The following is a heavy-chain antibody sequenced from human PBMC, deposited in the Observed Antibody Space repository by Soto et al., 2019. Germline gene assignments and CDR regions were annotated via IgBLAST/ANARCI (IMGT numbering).Heavy chain of an antibody. Sequence: GGSLRLSCAASGFTVSSNYMSWVRQAPGKGLEWVSVIYSGGSTYYADSVKGRFTISRDNSKNTLYLQMNSLRAEDTAVYYCARENRRGGNNYFDYWGQGTLVTVSS. CDR2: IYSGGST. D-gene: IGHD3-10*01. V-gene: IGHV3-53*01. J-gene: IGHJ4*02. CDR1: GFTVSSNY. CDR3: ARENRRGGNNYFDY.